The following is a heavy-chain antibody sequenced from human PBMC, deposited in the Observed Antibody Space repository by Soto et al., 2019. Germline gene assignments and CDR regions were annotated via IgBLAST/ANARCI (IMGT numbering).Heavy chain of an antibody. CDR1: GGTFSSYA. CDR2: IIPIFGTA. J-gene: IGHJ5*02. CDR3: ARTYYNGSGIWDWFDP. D-gene: IGHD3-10*01. Sequence: PPASVKVSCKASGGTFSSYAISWVRQAPGQGLEWMGGIIPIFGTANYAQKFQGRVTITADESTSTAYMELSSLRSEDTAVYYCARTYYNGSGIWDWFDPWGQGTLVTVSS. V-gene: IGHV1-69*13.